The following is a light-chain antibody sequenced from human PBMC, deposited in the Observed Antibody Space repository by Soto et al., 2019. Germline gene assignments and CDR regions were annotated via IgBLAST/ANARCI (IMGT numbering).Light chain of an antibody. CDR3: SSYTSSSTLV. CDR1: SSDVGGYNY. Sequence: SVLTQPASVSGSPGQSITISCTGTSSDVGGYNYVSWYQQHPGKAPKLMIYDVSNRPSGVSNRFSGSKSGNTASLTISGLQAEDEADYYCSSYTSSSTLVFGTGTKVTV. J-gene: IGLJ1*01. CDR2: DVS. V-gene: IGLV2-14*01.